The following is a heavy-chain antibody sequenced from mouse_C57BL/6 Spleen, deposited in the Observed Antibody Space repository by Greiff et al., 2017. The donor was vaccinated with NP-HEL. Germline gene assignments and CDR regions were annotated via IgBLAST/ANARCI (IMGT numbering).Heavy chain of an antibody. CDR2: IDPSDSYT. D-gene: IGHD1-1*01. Sequence: VQLQQPGAELVMPGASVKLSCKASGYTFTSYWMHWVKQRPGQGLEWIGEIDPSDSYTNYNQKFKGKSTLTVDKSSSTAYMQLSSLTSEDSAVYYCARGSGVPFAYWGQGTLVTVSA. CDR3: ARGSGVPFAY. V-gene: IGHV1-69*01. CDR1: GYTFTSYW. J-gene: IGHJ3*01.